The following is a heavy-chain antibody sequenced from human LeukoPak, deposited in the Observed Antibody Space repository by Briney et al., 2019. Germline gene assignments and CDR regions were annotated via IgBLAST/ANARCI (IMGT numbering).Heavy chain of an antibody. D-gene: IGHD3-16*02. CDR3: ARDPVGDYDYVWGSYRFDY. V-gene: IGHV1-69*05. J-gene: IGHJ4*02. CDR1: GGTFSSYA. CDR2: IIPIFDTA. Sequence: SVKVSCKASGGTFSSYAISWVRQAPGQGLEWMGRIIPIFDTANYAQKFQGRVTITTDESTSTAYMELSSLRSEDTAVYYCARDPVGDYDYVWGSYRFDYWGQGTLVTVSS.